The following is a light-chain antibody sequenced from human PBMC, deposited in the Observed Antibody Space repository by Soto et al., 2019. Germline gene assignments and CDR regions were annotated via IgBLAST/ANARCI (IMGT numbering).Light chain of an antibody. Sequence: QSVLTQPASVSGSDGQSVTISCTGTTSDVGAYNYVSWYQQYPGKAPKVLIFEVRKRPAGVSNRYSGSKSGDTASLTISGLQAEDEGAYYCSSYRCTTTFIFETRTKVTVL. V-gene: IGLV2-14*01. J-gene: IGLJ1*01. CDR2: EVR. CDR1: TSDVGAYNY. CDR3: SSYRCTTTFI.